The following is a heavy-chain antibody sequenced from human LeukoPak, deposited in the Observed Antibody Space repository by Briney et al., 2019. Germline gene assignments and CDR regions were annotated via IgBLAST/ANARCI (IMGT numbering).Heavy chain of an antibody. CDR3: ARFKYSSSSAYFDY. CDR2: MNPNSGNT. J-gene: IGHJ4*02. V-gene: IGHV1-8*01. D-gene: IGHD6-6*01. CDR1: GCTFTRYD. Sequence: GASVKVSCKASGCTFTRYDINWVRQATGQGLEWMGWMNPNSGNTGYAQKLQGRVTMTRNTSISTAYMELSSLRSEDTAVYNCARFKYSSSSAYFDYWGQGTLVTVSS.